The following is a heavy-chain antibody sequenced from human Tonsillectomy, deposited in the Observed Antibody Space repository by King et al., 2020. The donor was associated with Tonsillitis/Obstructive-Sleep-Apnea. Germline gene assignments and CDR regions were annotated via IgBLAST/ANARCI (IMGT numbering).Heavy chain of an antibody. CDR3: ATAVAVAGIDAFDI. CDR2: FDPEDGET. V-gene: IGHV1-24*01. CDR1: GYTLTELS. Sequence: QLVQSGAEVKKPGASVKVSCKVSGYTLTELSMHWVRQAPGKGLEWMGGFDPEDGETIYAQKFQGRVTMTEDTSTDTAYIELSSLRSEDTAVYYCATAVAVAGIDAFDIWGQGTMVTVSS. D-gene: IGHD6-19*01. J-gene: IGHJ3*02.